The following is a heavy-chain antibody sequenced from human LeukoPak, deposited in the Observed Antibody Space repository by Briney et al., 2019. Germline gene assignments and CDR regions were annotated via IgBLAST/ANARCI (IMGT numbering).Heavy chain of an antibody. D-gene: IGHD3-3*01. CDR1: GGSFSGYY. CDR2: INHSGST. J-gene: IGHJ5*02. Sequence: SETLSLTCAVYGGSFSGYYWSWIRQPPGKGLEWIGEINHSGSTNYNPSLKSRVTISVDTSKNQFSLELSSVTAADTAVYYCARIQGSGDLNWFDPWGQGTLVTVSS. V-gene: IGHV4-34*01. CDR3: ARIQGSGDLNWFDP.